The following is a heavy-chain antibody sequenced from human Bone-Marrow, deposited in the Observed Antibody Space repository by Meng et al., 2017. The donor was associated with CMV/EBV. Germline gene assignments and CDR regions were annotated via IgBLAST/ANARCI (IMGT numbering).Heavy chain of an antibody. CDR2: IYHSGST. D-gene: IGHD1-26*01. Sequence: GSLRLSCTVSGYSISSGYYWGWIRQPPGKGLEWIGSIYHSGSTCYNPSLKSRVTISVDTSKNQFSLKLSSVTAADTAVYYCARVSGSYFDYWGQGTLVTVSS. V-gene: IGHV4-38-2*02. J-gene: IGHJ4*02. CDR3: ARVSGSYFDY. CDR1: GYSISSGYY.